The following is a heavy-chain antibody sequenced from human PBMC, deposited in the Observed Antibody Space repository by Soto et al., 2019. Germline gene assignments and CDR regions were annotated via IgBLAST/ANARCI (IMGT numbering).Heavy chain of an antibody. CDR1: GYTFSNHW. V-gene: IGHV5-51*01. CDR2: IYPDDSDA. D-gene: IGHD2-2*02. CDR3: AAGYTTGLDGFDI. J-gene: IGHJ3*02. Sequence: GESLKISCQGSGYTFSNHWIGWVRQMPGKGLEWMGIIYPDDSDARYSPSFQGLVTLSVDKSISTAYLQGRSLKASDSAMYYCAAGYTTGLDGFDIWGQGTMVTVSS.